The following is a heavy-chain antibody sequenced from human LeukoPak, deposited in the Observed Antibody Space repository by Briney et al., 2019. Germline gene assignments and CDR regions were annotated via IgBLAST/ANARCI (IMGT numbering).Heavy chain of an antibody. Sequence: PSETLSLTCAVYGVSFSGYYWSWIRQPPGKGLEWIGEINHSGSTNYNPSLKSRVTISVDTSKNQFSLKLSSVTAADTAVYYCARGTYSGSYYCFDYWGQGTLVTVSS. CDR1: GVSFSGYY. V-gene: IGHV4-34*01. CDR3: ARGTYSGSYYCFDY. J-gene: IGHJ4*02. D-gene: IGHD1-26*01. CDR2: INHSGST.